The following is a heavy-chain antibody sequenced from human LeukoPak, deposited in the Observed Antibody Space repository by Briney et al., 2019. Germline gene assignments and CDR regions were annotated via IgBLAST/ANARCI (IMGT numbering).Heavy chain of an antibody. CDR3: AKGMYYDSSGYYSWLGY. J-gene: IGHJ4*02. CDR1: GFTFSSYA. CDR2: ISGSGGRT. Sequence: PGGSLRLSCAASGFTFSSYAMSWVRQAPGKGLEWVSSISGSGGRTYYADSVKGRFTISRDNPNNTLYLQMNSLRAEDTAVYYCAKGMYYDSSGYYSWLGYWGQGTLVTVSS. V-gene: IGHV3-23*01. D-gene: IGHD3-22*01.